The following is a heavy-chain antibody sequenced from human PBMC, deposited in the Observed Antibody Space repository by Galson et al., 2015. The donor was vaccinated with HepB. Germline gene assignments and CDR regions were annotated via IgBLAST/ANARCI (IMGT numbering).Heavy chain of an antibody. CDR3: GRFDGTPIALDI. CDR1: GFTFGSFG. CDR2: IWFDGSQK. V-gene: IGHV3-33*01. Sequence: SLRLSCAGSGFTFGSFGMHWVRHSPDKGLEWVAVIWFDGSQKYYVDSVNGRFSISRDNSRNMLYLQMNSLRAEDTAIYYCGRFDGTPIALDIWGQGTMVTVSS. J-gene: IGHJ3*02. D-gene: IGHD5-24*01.